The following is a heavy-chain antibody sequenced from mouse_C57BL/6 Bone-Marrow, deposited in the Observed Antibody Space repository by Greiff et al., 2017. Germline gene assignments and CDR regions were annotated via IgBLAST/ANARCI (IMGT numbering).Heavy chain of an antibody. CDR3: AGYGNWYFDV. CDR2: IYPGSGST. J-gene: IGHJ1*03. D-gene: IGHD2-1*01. CDR1: GYTFTSYW. Sequence: VQLQQPGAELVKPGASVKMSCKASGYTFTSYWITWVKQRPGQGLEWIGDIYPGSGSTNYNEKFKSKATLTVDTSSSTAYMQLSSLTYEDSAVYYCAGYGNWYFDVWGTGTTVTVSS. V-gene: IGHV1-55*01.